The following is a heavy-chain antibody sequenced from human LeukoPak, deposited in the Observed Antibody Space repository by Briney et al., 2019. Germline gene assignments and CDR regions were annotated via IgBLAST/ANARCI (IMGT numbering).Heavy chain of an antibody. CDR1: GFTFRGYS. CDR2: ITSTSSDM. Sequence: PGGSLRLSCAASGFTFRGYSLSWVRQAPGKGLEWVSFITSTSSDMLYADSMKGRFTVSRDNAKNTLYLQMDSLTAEDTAVYFCARVAGHYFDYWGQGSLVTVPS. J-gene: IGHJ4*02. CDR3: ARVAGHYFDY. V-gene: IGHV3-21*04.